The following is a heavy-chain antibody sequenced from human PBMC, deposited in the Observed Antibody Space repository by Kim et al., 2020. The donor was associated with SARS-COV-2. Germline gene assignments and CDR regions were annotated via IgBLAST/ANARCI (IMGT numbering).Heavy chain of an antibody. CDR3: ARGLVGASREYYFDY. V-gene: IGHV4-59*09. D-gene: IGHD1-26*01. Sequence: PSLKRRVSMSVETSNNQFSLKLRSVTAADTAVYYCARGLVGASREYYFDYWGRGTLVTVSS. J-gene: IGHJ4*02.